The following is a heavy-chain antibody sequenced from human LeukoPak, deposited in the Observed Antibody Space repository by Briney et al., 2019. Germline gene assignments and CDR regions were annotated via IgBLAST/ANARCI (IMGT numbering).Heavy chain of an antibody. CDR2: INPNSGGT. CDR1: EYTFTGSY. D-gene: IGHD1-7*01. Sequence: ASVKDSCKASEYTFTGSYIHWLRQAPGQGPEWMGWINPNSGGTNYAQKFQGRVTMTRDTSINTANMELDSLTSDDTAVYYCATGTTGFFDYWDQGTLVTVSS. V-gene: IGHV1-2*02. CDR3: ATGTTGFFDY. J-gene: IGHJ4*02.